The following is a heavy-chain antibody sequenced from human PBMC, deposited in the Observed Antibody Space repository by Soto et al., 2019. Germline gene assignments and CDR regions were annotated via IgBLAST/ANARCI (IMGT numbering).Heavy chain of an antibody. CDR1: NGSISSRSSY. D-gene: IGHD1-1*01. J-gene: IGHJ4*02. Sequence: QLQLQESGSGLVKPSETLSLTCIVSNGSISSRSSYWGWIRQTPGKGLEWIGSIYYIGNTYYHPSLKSRTAISKATSKPQFVRETDCVTAPDTAINFCGGQDDGAKGYYFENLRQGALVTVSS. V-gene: IGHV4-39*01. CDR2: IYYIGNT. CDR3: GGQDDGAKGYYFEN.